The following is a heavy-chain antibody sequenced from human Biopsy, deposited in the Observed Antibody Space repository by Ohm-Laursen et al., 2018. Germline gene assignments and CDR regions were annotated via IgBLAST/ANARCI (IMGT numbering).Heavy chain of an antibody. CDR3: ASVVLGPTNDAFDL. V-gene: IGHV4-34*01. Sequence: TLSLTCAVYNESFSSFYWSWIRQPPGKGLEWIGEISHTGSTNYNPPLKSRVFMSVDTPRSQFSLKLSSVTAADTAMYYCASVVLGPTNDAFDLWGQGTMVVVSS. CDR2: ISHTGST. CDR1: NESFSSFY. D-gene: IGHD3-22*01. J-gene: IGHJ3*01.